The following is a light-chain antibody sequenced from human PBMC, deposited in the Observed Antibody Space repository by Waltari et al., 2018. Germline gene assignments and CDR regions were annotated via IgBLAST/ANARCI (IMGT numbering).Light chain of an antibody. CDR1: SSNIGAGYD. V-gene: IGLV1-40*01. Sequence: QSILTQPPSVSGAPGQKVTISCTGGSSNIGAGYDVHWYQQLPGAAPKLLICGNNNRPSGVPDRFSGSKSGTSASLDITGLQAEDEADYYCQSYDSSLSGSGVFGGGTKLTVL. CDR3: QSYDSSLSGSGV. CDR2: GNN. J-gene: IGLJ3*02.